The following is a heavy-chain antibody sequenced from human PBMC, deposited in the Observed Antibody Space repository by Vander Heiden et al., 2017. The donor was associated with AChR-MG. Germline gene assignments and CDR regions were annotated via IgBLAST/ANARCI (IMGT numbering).Heavy chain of an antibody. V-gene: IGHV1-69*06. J-gene: IGHJ6*02. CDR3: ARGPKNYDFWSGYFLSGMDV. Sequence: QVQLVQSGAEVQKPGSSVKVSCKSSGGTFSSHATSGVRQAPGQGLEWIGGIIPIFGTATYAQKFQGRVTITADKSTSTAYMELSSLRSEETAVYYCARGPKNYDFWSGYFLSGMDVWGQGTTVTVSS. D-gene: IGHD3-3*01. CDR1: GGTFSSHA. CDR2: IIPIFGTA.